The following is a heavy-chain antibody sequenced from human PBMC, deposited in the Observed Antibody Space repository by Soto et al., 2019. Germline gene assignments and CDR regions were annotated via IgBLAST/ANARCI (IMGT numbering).Heavy chain of an antibody. Sequence: GASVKVSCKASGGTFSSYAISWVRQAPGQGLEWMGGIIPIFGTANYAQKFQGRVTITADESTSTAYMELSSPRSEDTAVYYCARAWAGYCSGGSCYWRDYYYYYGMDVWGQGTTVTVSS. CDR2: IIPIFGTA. CDR3: ARAWAGYCSGGSCYWRDYYYYYGMDV. J-gene: IGHJ6*02. V-gene: IGHV1-69*13. D-gene: IGHD2-15*01. CDR1: GGTFSSYA.